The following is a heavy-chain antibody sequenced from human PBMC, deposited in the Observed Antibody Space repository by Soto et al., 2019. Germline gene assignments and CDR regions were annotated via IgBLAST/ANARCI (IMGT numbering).Heavy chain of an antibody. Sequence: GESLKISCKGSGYSFTSQWIGWVRQMPGKGLEWMGIINPGDSETRYSPSFHGQVTVSRDNAKNSLYLQMNSLSVEDTAVYYCARLIERQCLNQWGQGTLVTVSS. CDR3: ARLIERQCLNQ. CDR1: GYSFTSQW. J-gene: IGHJ4*02. CDR2: INPGDSET. D-gene: IGHD3-16*01. V-gene: IGHV5-51*01.